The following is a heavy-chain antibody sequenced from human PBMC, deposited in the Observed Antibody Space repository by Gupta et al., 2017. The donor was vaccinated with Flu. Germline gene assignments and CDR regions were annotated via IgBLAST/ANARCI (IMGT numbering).Heavy chain of an antibody. V-gene: IGHV3-33*01. D-gene: IGHD3-10*01. CDR2: IWYDGSHK. CDR3: ARGNRGDEQHFDY. J-gene: IGHJ4*02. Sequence: RQAPGMGLEWVAVIWYDGSHKYYTDSVKGRFTMSRDNAKNTVYLQMNSLRAEDTAAYYCARGNRGDEQHFDYWGQGTLVTVSS.